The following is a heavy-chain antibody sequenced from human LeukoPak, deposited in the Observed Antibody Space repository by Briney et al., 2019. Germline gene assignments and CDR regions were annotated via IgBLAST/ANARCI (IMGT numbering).Heavy chain of an antibody. V-gene: IGHV3-33*01. CDR3: ARDIYGGHDY. D-gene: IGHD2-21*01. CDR2: IWYDGSNK. CDR1: GFTFSSDG. J-gene: IGHJ4*02. Sequence: GGSLRLSCAVSGFTFSSDGMHWVRQAPGKGLEWVAVIWYDGSNKHYAESVKGRFTISRDNAKKSLYLHVNSLRAEDTAVYYCARDIYGGHDYWGQGTLLTVSS.